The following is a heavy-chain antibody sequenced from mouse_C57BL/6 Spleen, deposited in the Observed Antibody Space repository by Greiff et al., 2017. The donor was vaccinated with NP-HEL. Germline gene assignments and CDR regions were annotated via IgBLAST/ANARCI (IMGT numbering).Heavy chain of an antibody. CDR3: ARLTDGVFAY. D-gene: IGHD4-1*01. CDR1: GYTFTGYR. Sequence: QVQLQQSGAELLKPGASVKLSCKASGYTFTGYRIEWVKQRPGHGLEWIGEFLHGSGSTKYNEKFKGKATFTADTSSNTAYLQLSSLTTEDSDIYYCARLTDGVFAYGGQVTLVTVSA. V-gene: IGHV1-9*01. CDR2: FLHGSGST. J-gene: IGHJ3*01.